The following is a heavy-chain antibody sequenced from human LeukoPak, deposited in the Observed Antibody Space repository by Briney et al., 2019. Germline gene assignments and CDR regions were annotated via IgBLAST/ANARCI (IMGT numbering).Heavy chain of an antibody. D-gene: IGHD2-8*02. Sequence: PGGSLRLSCAASGFTFSSYSMNWVRQAPGRGLERVSSISSSSSYIYFADSVKGRFTISRDNAKNSLYLQMNRLRAEDTAVYYCASSPGRGDYYYYYMDVWGKGTTVTVSS. CDR2: ISSSSSYI. J-gene: IGHJ6*03. CDR3: ASSPGRGDYYYYYMDV. CDR1: GFTFSSYS. V-gene: IGHV3-21*01.